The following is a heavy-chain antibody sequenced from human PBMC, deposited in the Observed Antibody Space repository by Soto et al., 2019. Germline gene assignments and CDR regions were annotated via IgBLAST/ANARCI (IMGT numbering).Heavy chain of an antibody. Sequence: PGGSLRLSCVVSGFTFSGYWMTWVRQAPGKGLQWVANIKEDGSGESYVDSVKGRFTISRDNAKNSLYLQMNSLRAEDTAVYYCARGRRVPAASVYMDVWGKGTTVTVSS. CDR3: ARGRRVPAASVYMDV. J-gene: IGHJ6*03. CDR1: GFTFSGYW. V-gene: IGHV3-7*01. D-gene: IGHD2-2*01. CDR2: IKEDGSGE.